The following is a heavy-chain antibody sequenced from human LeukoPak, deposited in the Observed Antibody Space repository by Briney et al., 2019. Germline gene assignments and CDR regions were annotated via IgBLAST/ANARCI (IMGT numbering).Heavy chain of an antibody. V-gene: IGHV3-53*01. Sequence: GGSLRLSCAASGFTVSSNYMSWVRQAPGKGLEWVSVIYTSGTTYYADSVKGRFTISRDNPKNTLYLQMNNLRAEDTAVYYCARDPVTVYYGMDVWGQGTTVTVSS. CDR3: ARDPVTVYYGMDV. CDR2: IYTSGTT. D-gene: IGHD4-11*01. J-gene: IGHJ6*02. CDR1: GFTVSSNY.